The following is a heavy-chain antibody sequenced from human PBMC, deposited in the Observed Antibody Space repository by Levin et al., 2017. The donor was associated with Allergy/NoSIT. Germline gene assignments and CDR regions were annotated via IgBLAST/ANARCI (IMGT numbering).Heavy chain of an antibody. CDR3: SRDKGVQRGLAFTDGMDV. J-gene: IGHJ6*02. D-gene: IGHD2-8*01. CDR2: INWNGGST. CDR1: GFTFDDYG. V-gene: IGHV3-20*01. Sequence: PGGSLRLSCAASGFTFDDYGMSWVRQAPGKGLEWVSGINWNGGSTGYADSVKGRFTISRDNAKNSLYLQMTSLRAEDTALYQCSRDKGVQRGLAFTDGMDVWGQGTTVTVSS.